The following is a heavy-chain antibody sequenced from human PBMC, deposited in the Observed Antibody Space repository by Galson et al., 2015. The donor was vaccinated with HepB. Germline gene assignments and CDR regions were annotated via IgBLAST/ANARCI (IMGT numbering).Heavy chain of an antibody. CDR1: GFTFGNYG. V-gene: IGHV3-33*06. CDR3: AKDAYKSSYYFDS. CDR2: IWNDGNNR. D-gene: IGHD3-16*01. J-gene: IGHJ4*02. Sequence: SLRLSCAASGFTFGNYGMHWVRQAPGKGLEWVAVIWNDGNNRYYRDSVKGRFSISRDNSKNTLYLQMNSLRAEDTAMYYCAKDAYKSSYYFDSWGQGALVTVSS.